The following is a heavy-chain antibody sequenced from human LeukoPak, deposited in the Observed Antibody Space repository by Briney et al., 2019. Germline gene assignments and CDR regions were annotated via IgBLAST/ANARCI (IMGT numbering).Heavy chain of an antibody. CDR1: EYSSTTHW. D-gene: IGHD6-13*01. J-gene: IGHJ3*02. CDR2: IYHGDSDP. CDR3: ATSSTQVAAVGSDAFDI. Sequence: GESLKISCKGSEYSSTTHWIGWVRQMPGKGLELMGIIYHGDSDPRYGPSFQGQVTISADESFSTAYLQWSSLKSSDSAIYYCATSSTQVAAVGSDAFDIWGQGTLVTVSS. V-gene: IGHV5-51*01.